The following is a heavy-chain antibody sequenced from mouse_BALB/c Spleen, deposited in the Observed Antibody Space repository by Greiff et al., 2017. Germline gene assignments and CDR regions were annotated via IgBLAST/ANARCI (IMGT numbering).Heavy chain of an antibody. V-gene: IGHV5-4*02. Sequence: EVKLMESGGGLVKPGGSLKLSCAASGFTFSDYYMYWVRQTPEKRLEWVATISDGGSYTYYPDSVKGRFTISRDNAKNNLYLQMSSLKSEDTAMYYCAREGDYRYDGVYFDYWGQGTTLTVSS. CDR1: GFTFSDYY. J-gene: IGHJ2*01. CDR3: AREGDYRYDGVYFDY. D-gene: IGHD2-14*01. CDR2: ISDGGSYT.